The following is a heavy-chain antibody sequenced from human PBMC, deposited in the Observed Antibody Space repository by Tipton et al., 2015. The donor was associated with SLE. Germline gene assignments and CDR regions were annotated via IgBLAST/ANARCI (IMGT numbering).Heavy chain of an antibody. CDR3: ARDSWVGGSASEGEPRGMDV. D-gene: IGHD3-10*01. Sequence: RSLRLSCSASGFTFSNFGMHWVRQAPGKGLEWVAITWYDGSVQKYADSVRGRFIISRDNSENTLYLQMTSLRAEDTAVYYCARDSWVGGSASEGEPRGMDVWGQGTTVTVSS. CDR2: TWYDGSVQ. J-gene: IGHJ6*02. V-gene: IGHV3-33*01. CDR1: GFTFSNFG.